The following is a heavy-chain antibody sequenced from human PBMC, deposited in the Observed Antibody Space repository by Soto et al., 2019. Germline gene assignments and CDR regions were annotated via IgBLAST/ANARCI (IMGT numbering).Heavy chain of an antibody. CDR3: AKDVDYTNNWSY. Sequence: GGSLRLSCAASGITFSNYAMIWVRQAPGKGLEWVSEISASGGSTYYADSVRGRFTISRDNSKNTLYLQMNSLRAEDTAVYYCAKDVDYTNNWSYWGQGTLVTVSS. CDR2: ISASGGST. V-gene: IGHV3-23*01. CDR1: GITFSNYA. J-gene: IGHJ4*02. D-gene: IGHD1-1*01.